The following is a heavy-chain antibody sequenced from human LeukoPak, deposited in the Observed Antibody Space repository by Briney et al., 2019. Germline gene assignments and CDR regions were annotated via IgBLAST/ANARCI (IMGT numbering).Heavy chain of an antibody. CDR1: GGSFSGYY. CDR3: ARQRKTVTTFYYYYMDV. D-gene: IGHD4-17*01. CDR2: INHSGST. J-gene: IGHJ6*03. Sequence: SETLSLTCAVYGGSFSGYYWSWIRQPPGKGLEWIGEINHSGSTNYNPSLKSRVTISVDTSKNQFSLKLSSVTAADTAVYYCARQRKTVTTFYYYYMDVWGKGTTVTISS. V-gene: IGHV4-34*01.